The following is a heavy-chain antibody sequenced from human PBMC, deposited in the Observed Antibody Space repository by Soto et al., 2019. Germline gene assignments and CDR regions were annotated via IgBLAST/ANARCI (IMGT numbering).Heavy chain of an antibody. CDR2: ISSSSSYI. CDR3: ARERWELPCYYYGMDV. J-gene: IGHJ6*02. Sequence: GGSLRLSCAASGFTFSSYSMNWVRQAPGKGLEWVSSISSSSSYIYYADSVKGRFTISRDNAKNSLYLQMNSLRAEDTAVYYCARERWELPCYYYGMDVWGQGTTVTVSS. V-gene: IGHV3-21*01. CDR1: GFTFSSYS. D-gene: IGHD1-26*01.